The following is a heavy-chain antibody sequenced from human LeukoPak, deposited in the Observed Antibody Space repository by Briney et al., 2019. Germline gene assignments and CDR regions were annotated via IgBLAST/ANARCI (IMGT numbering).Heavy chain of an antibody. D-gene: IGHD3-10*01. Sequence: SETLSLTCTVSGGSISSYYWSWIRQPAGKGLEWIGRIYTSGSTSYNPSLKSRVTMSVDTSKNQFSLKLSSVTAADTAVYYCAREVGGFGELWFPTFDYWGQGTLVTVSS. V-gene: IGHV4-4*07. CDR2: IYTSGST. CDR3: AREVGGFGELWFPTFDY. CDR1: GGSISSYY. J-gene: IGHJ4*02.